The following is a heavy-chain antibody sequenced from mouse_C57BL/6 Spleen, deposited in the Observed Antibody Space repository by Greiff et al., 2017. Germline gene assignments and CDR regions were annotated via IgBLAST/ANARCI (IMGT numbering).Heavy chain of an antibody. D-gene: IGHD4-1*01. CDR3: TREGGLTEPYYFDY. Sequence: EVQLVESGEGLVKPGGSLKLSCAASGFTFSSYAMSWVRQTPEKRLEWVAYISSGGDYIYYADTVKGRFTISRDNARNTLYLQMSSLKSEDTAMYYCTREGGLTEPYYFDYWGQGTTLTVSS. CDR1: GFTFSSYA. CDR2: ISSGGDYI. J-gene: IGHJ2*01. V-gene: IGHV5-9-1*02.